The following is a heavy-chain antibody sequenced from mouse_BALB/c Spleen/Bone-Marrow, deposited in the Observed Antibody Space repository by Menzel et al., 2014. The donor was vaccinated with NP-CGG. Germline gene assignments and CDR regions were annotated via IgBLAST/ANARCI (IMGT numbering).Heavy chain of an antibody. CDR2: IDPANGNT. D-gene: IGHD2-4*01. Sequence: EVQLQQSGAELVKPGASAKLSCTASGFNIKDTYMHWVKQRPEQGLEWIGRIDPANGNTKYDPKFQGKATITADTSSNTAYLQLSSLTSEDTAVYYCAGYDYYQAWFAYWGQGTLVTVSA. CDR3: AGYDYYQAWFAY. J-gene: IGHJ3*01. CDR1: GFNIKDTY. V-gene: IGHV14-3*02.